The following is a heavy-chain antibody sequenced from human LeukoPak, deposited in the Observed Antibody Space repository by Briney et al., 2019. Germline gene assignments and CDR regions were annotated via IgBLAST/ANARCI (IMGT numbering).Heavy chain of an antibody. Sequence: SETLSLTCTVSGGSISSYYWSWIRQPPGKGLEWIGYIYYSGSTYYNPSLKSRVTISVDTSKNQFSLNLSSVTAADTAVYYCARADTVVINYFDYWGQGTLVTVSS. J-gene: IGHJ4*02. D-gene: IGHD4-23*01. CDR2: IYYSGST. CDR1: GGSISSYY. CDR3: ARADTVVINYFDY. V-gene: IGHV4-59*06.